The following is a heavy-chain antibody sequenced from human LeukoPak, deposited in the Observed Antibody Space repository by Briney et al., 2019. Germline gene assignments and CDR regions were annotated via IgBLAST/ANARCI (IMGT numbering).Heavy chain of an antibody. CDR1: GGTFSSYA. V-gene: IGHV1-69*04. J-gene: IGHJ5*02. CDR2: IILILGIE. CDR3: ARVWSFWFDP. D-gene: IGHD2-8*02. Sequence: ASVKVSFKASGGTFSSYAISWVRQAPGQGLEWMGRIILILGIENYEQKFQGRVTITADKSTSTAYMEMSSLRSEDTAVYYCARVWSFWFDPWGQGTLVTVSS.